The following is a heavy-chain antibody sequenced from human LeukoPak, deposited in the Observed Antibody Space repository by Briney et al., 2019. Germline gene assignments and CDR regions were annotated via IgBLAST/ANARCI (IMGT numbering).Heavy chain of an antibody. CDR3: ARDQGQTGVGYYGMDV. D-gene: IGHD2-8*01. V-gene: IGHV4-59*01. CDR1: GGSISSYY. J-gene: IGHJ6*02. Sequence: SSETLSLTCTVSGGSISSYYWSWIRQSPGKGLEWIGYIYYSGSTNYNPSLKSRVTISVDTSKNQFSLKLSPVTAADTAVYYCARDQGQTGVGYYGMDVWGQGTTVTVSS. CDR2: IYYSGST.